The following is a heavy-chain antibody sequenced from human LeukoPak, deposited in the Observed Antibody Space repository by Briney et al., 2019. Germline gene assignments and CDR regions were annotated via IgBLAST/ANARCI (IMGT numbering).Heavy chain of an antibody. Sequence: GGSLRLSCAASGFTFSTYAITWVRQGPGKGLEWVSAIRPDGDRTYYANSVRGRFTISRDNSKDTVYLQINGLRVEDTAVYYCAKVYGSGSYYDYWGQGTLVTVSS. CDR1: GFTFSTYA. CDR3: AKVYGSGSYYDY. V-gene: IGHV3-23*01. J-gene: IGHJ4*02. CDR2: IRPDGDRT. D-gene: IGHD3-10*01.